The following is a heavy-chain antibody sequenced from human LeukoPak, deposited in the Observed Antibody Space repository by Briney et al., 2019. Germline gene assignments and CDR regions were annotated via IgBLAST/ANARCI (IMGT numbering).Heavy chain of an antibody. CDR2: IKQDGSEK. CDR3: ARHGRYYDFWSGPGYYYYGMDV. D-gene: IGHD3-3*01. V-gene: IGHV3-7*01. Sequence: GGSLRLSCAASGFTFSSYWMSWVRQAPGKGLEWVANIKQDGSEKYYVDSVKGRFTISRDNAKNSLYLQMNSLRAEDTAVYYCARHGRYYDFWSGPGYYYYGMDVWGQGTTVTVSS. J-gene: IGHJ6*02. CDR1: GFTFSSYW.